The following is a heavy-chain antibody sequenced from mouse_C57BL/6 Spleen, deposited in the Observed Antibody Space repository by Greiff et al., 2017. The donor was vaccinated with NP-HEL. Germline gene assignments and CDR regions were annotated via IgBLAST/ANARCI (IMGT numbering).Heavy chain of an antibody. D-gene: IGHD1-1*01. CDR1: GYTFTSYW. CDR2: IYPGSGST. Sequence: VQLQQPGAELVKPGASVKMSCKASGYTFTSYWITWVKQRPGQGLEWIGDIYPGSGSTNYNEKFKSKATLTVDTSYSTAYMQLSSLTSEDSAVYYCARNYYGSSEGFAYWGQGTLVTVSA. V-gene: IGHV1-55*01. J-gene: IGHJ3*01. CDR3: ARNYYGSSEGFAY.